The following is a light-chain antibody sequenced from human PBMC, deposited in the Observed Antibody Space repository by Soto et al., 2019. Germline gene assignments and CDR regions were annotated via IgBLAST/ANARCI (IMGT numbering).Light chain of an antibody. Sequence: QAVVTQSPSASASLGASVKLTCTLSSGHRTYAIAWHQQQPEKGPRYLMKLNSDGSHSKGDGIPDRFSGSSFGAERYLTISSLQSEDEADYYCQTWDTGIRVFGGGTQLTVL. CDR1: SGHRTYA. CDR3: QTWDTGIRV. J-gene: IGLJ3*02. V-gene: IGLV4-69*01. CDR2: LNSDGSH.